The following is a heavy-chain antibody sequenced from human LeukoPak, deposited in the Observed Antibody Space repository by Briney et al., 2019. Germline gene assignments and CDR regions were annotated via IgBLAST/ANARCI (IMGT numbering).Heavy chain of an antibody. CDR1: GFTFSSYG. CDR3: ARDRNTVTTFDY. J-gene: IGHJ4*02. D-gene: IGHD4-11*01. CDR2: IWYGGSNK. Sequence: SGGSLRLSCAASGFTFSSYGMHWVRQAPGKGLEWVAVIWYGGSNKYYADSVKGRFTISRDNAKNSLYLQMNSLRAEDTAVYYCARDRNTVTTFDYWGQGTLVTVSS. V-gene: IGHV3-33*08.